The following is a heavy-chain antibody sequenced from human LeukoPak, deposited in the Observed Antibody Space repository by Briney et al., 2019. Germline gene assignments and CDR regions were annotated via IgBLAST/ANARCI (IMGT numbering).Heavy chain of an antibody. J-gene: IGHJ3*02. V-gene: IGHV4-39*01. D-gene: IGHD2/OR15-2a*01. CDR2: IYYSGIT. CDR3: ARPLDTTFFNAFDI. CDR1: GGSISTSSYX. Sequence: VSGGSISTSSYXXGWIRQPPGXXLXWIGSIYYSGITFYNPSLKSRLAISVDTSKNQFSLKLTSVTAADTAVYYCARPLDTTFFNAFDIWGQGTMVTVSS.